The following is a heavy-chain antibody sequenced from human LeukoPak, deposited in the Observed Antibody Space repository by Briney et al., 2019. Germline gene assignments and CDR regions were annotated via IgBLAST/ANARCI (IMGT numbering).Heavy chain of an antibody. J-gene: IGHJ4*02. CDR2: ISGSGGST. V-gene: IGHV3-23*01. Sequence: GGSLRLSCVVSGFTFSSYAMNWVRQAPGKGLEWVSVISGSGGSTYYADSVKGRFTISRDNFKNTLYLQMNSLRAEDTAVYYCAKDLTKRYPYYYDSSGYSLPGYWGQGTLVTVSS. CDR3: AKDLTKRYPYYYDSSGYSLPGY. CDR1: GFTFSSYA. D-gene: IGHD3-22*01.